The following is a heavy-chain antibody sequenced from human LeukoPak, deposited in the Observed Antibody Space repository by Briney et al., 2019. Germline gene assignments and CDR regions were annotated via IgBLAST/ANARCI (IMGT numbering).Heavy chain of an antibody. Sequence: ASVKVYCKASGYTFTSYDINWVRQATGQGLEWMGWMNPNSGNTGYAQKFQGRVTMTRNTSISTAYMELSSLRSEDTAVYYCARGRIQLWLRWTNNNWFDPWGQGTLVTVSS. CDR1: GYTFTSYD. D-gene: IGHD5-18*01. CDR2: MNPNSGNT. V-gene: IGHV1-8*01. J-gene: IGHJ5*02. CDR3: ARGRIQLWLRWTNNNWFDP.